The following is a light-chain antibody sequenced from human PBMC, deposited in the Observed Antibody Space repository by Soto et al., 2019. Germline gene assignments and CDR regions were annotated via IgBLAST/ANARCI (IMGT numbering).Light chain of an antibody. J-gene: IGKJ1*01. Sequence: EIVLTQSPGTLSLSPGERATLSCRASKSVSSSYVAWYQQKPGQAPRLLIYGASSRATDIPDRFSGSGSGTDFTLTISRVEPEDFAVYYCQQYGNSPRTFGQGTKVDIK. CDR1: KSVSSSY. CDR2: GAS. V-gene: IGKV3-20*01. CDR3: QQYGNSPRT.